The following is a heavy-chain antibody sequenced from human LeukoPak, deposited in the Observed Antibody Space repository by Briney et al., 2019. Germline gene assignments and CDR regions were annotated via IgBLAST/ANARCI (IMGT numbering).Heavy chain of an antibody. CDR3: ARVCMRFGYGMDV. Sequence: SETLSLTCTVSGGSISSGSYYWSWIRQPAGKGLEWIGRIYTSGSTNYNPSLKSRVTISVDTSKNQFSLKLSSVTAADTAVHYCARVCMRFGYGMDVWGQGTTVTVSS. D-gene: IGHD2-8*01. CDR1: GGSISSGSYY. J-gene: IGHJ6*02. CDR2: IYTSGST. V-gene: IGHV4-61*02.